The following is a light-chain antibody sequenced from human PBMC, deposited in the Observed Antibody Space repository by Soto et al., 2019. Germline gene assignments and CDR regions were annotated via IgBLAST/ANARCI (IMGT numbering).Light chain of an antibody. V-gene: IGKV3-20*01. CDR3: HQYGRAPYT. Sequence: IVLTKSPGTLSLSPGERATLSCRASQSVSCSYLALYQQKPCQAPRLLIYGASSRYTGIPARFSGSGSGTGFTLTISSLEPEDFAVYYCHQYGRAPYTFGQGTNL. J-gene: IGKJ2*01. CDR2: GAS. CDR1: QSVSCSY.